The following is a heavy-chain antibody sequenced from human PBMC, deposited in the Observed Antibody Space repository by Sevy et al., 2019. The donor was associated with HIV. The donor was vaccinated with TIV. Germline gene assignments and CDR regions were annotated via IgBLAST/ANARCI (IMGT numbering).Heavy chain of an antibody. CDR2: LSFGCGEI. J-gene: IGHJ4*02. CDR3: XREGCTKPHDY. CDR1: GFTFSKYS. Sequence: GGSLRLSCAASGFTFSKYSMSWVRQPPGKGLEWVSTLSFGCGEINYADSVKGRFTISRDNSKSSVYLQMNNLRPEDTXVXYCXREGCTKPHDYWGQGTLVTVSS. V-gene: IGHV3-23*01. D-gene: IGHD2-8*01.